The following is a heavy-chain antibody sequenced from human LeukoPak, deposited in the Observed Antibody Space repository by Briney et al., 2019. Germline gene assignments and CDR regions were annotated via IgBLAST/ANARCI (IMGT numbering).Heavy chain of an antibody. J-gene: IGHJ4*02. D-gene: IGHD2-2*01. CDR1: GFTFSTYW. CDR2: IRQDGGEK. V-gene: IGHV3-7*01. Sequence: GGSLRLSCAASGFTFSTYWMAWVRQAPGKGLEWVANIRQDGGEKYYVDSVKGRFTISRDNAQNSLYLHINSLAAEDTAVYYCARHREGTTQVGLFNYWGQGTLVTVSS. CDR3: ARHREGTTQVGLFNY.